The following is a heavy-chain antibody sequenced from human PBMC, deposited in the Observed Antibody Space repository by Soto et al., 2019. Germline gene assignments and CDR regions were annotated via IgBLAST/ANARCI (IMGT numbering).Heavy chain of an antibody. Sequence: SETLSLTCTVSGGSISNFYWSWIRQPPGKGLEWIGYISYSGNTDYNPSPKSRVSISVDTSKNQLSLNLTSVTAADTAVYYCARAPMVLSRSYFDSWGQGTPVTVSS. CDR3: ARAPMVLSRSYFDS. V-gene: IGHV4-59*01. D-gene: IGHD2-8*01. J-gene: IGHJ4*02. CDR1: GGSISNFY. CDR2: ISYSGNT.